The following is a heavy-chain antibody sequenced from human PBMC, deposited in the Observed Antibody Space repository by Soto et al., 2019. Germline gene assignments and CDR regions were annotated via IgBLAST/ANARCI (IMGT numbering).Heavy chain of an antibody. Sequence: PSETLSLTCTVSGGSISSGGYYWSWIRQHPGKGLEWIGYIYYSGSTYYNPSLKSRVTISVDTSKNQFSLKLSSVTAADTAVYYCARVQDLGQWLTRDYMDVWGKGTTVTVSS. V-gene: IGHV4-31*03. CDR1: GGSISSGGYY. CDR3: ARVQDLGQWLTRDYMDV. CDR2: IYYSGST. J-gene: IGHJ6*03. D-gene: IGHD6-19*01.